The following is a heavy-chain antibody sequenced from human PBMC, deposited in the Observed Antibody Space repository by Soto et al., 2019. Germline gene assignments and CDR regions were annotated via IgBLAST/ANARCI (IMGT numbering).Heavy chain of an antibody. CDR3: ARGIATGQLDP. D-gene: IGHD2-15*01. CDR1: GYTFTRYT. CDR2: INPDNGNT. Sequence: ASVKVSCKASGYTFTRYTMNWVRQAPGQRLEWMGWINPDNGNTKSSQKFQDRVIITRDTSASTAYMDLSSLRSEDMAVYYCARGIATGQLDPWGQGTLVTVSS. J-gene: IGHJ5*02. V-gene: IGHV1-3*01.